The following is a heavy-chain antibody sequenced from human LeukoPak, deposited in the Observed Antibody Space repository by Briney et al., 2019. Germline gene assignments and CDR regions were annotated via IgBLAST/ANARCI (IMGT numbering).Heavy chain of an antibody. CDR1: GGSISSYY. CDR2: IYYSGST. J-gene: IGHJ4*02. CDR3: ARSIVGATAIDY. D-gene: IGHD1-26*01. V-gene: IGHV4-59*01. Sequence: SETLSLTCTVSGGSISSYYWSWIRQPPGKGLEWIGYIYYSGSTNYNPSLKSRVTISVDTSKNQFSLKLSSVTAADTAVYYCARSIVGATAIDYWGQGTLVTVSS.